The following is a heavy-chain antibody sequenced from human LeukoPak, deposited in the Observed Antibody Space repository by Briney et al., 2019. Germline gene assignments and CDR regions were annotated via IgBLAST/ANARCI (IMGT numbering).Heavy chain of an antibody. D-gene: IGHD6-19*01. Sequence: HSGGSLRLSCAASGFTLSSYEMNWVRQAPGKGLGWVSYISSSGSTIKYADSVKGRFTISRDNTKNSLYQQMNSLRAEATSVYYCARDLSTGWYLSSASYYFDYWGQGTLVTASS. CDR1: GFTLSSYE. CDR3: ARDLSTGWYLSSASYYFDY. CDR2: ISSSGSTI. J-gene: IGHJ4*02. V-gene: IGHV3-48*03.